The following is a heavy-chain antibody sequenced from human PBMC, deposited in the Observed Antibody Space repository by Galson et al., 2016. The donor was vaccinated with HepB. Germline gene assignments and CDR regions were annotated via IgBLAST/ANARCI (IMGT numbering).Heavy chain of an antibody. Sequence: SLRLSCAASGFSFSDAWMNWVRQAPGKGLEWVGRIKTKSDGGRTDYAAPVRGRFTLSRDDSETTLYLHMNNLRTEDTAVYYCTTGGYDFWSGFYELSSYAMDVWGQGTTVTDSS. CDR3: TTGGYDFWSGFYELSSYAMDV. CDR2: IKTKSDGGRT. V-gene: IGHV3-15*07. J-gene: IGHJ6*02. D-gene: IGHD3-3*01. CDR1: GFSFSDAW.